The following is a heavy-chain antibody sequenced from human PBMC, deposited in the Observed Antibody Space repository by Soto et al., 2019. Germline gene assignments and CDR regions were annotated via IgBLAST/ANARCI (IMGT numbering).Heavy chain of an antibody. Sequence: EEQLVESGGGLVQPGGSLTLSCAASGFTFSKYGMNWVRQAPGKGLEWVAFISSSNSPTYHADSVKGRFTISRDNAKNSLYLQMNSLRAEDTAVYYCARFRFLDSRSVEFIDYWGQGTLVTVSS. CDR3: ARFRFLDSRSVEFIDY. CDR2: ISSSNSPT. J-gene: IGHJ4*02. V-gene: IGHV3-48*01. D-gene: IGHD3-3*01. CDR1: GFTFSKYG.